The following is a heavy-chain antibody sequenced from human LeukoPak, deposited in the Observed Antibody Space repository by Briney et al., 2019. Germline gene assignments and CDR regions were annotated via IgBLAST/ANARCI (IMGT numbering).Heavy chain of an antibody. CDR2: INHSGST. CDR1: GESFSGYD. CDR3: ARGRGTVAIDY. Sequence: SETLSLTCAVYGESFSGYDWTWIRQPPGKGLEWIGEINHSGSTNYNPPLKSRVTVSVDTSKNQFSLKLTSVTAADTAVYYCARGRGTVAIDYWGQGTLVTVSS. V-gene: IGHV4-34*01. D-gene: IGHD5-12*01. J-gene: IGHJ4*02.